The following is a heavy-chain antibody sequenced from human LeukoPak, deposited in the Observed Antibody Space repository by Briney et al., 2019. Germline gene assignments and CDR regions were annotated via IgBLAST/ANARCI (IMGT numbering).Heavy chain of an antibody. J-gene: IGHJ4*02. CDR2: ISGSGGST. CDR1: GFTFSSYA. CDR3: AKDGCSSTSCYAAFGYYFDY. D-gene: IGHD2-2*01. V-gene: IGHV3-23*01. Sequence: GGSLRLSCAASGFTFSSYAISWVRQAPGKGLEWVSAISGSGGSTYYADSVKGRFTISRDNSKNTLYLQMTSLRAEDTAVYYCAKDGCSSTSCYAAFGYYFDYWGQGTLVTVSS.